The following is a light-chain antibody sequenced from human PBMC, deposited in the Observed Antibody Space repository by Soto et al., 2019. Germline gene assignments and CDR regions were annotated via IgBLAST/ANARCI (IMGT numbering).Light chain of an antibody. J-gene: IGKJ1*01. Sequence: EIVLTQSPSTLSAFPGDRVTLSCRASQAVNTRLAWYQHKPGQAPRLLIYLASNRAAGVPARFSGSGSGTDSITTISLVEDEDVAVYCHHQSQISLRTFGQGTKVDI. CDR3: HQSQISLRT. CDR1: QAVNTR. CDR2: LAS. V-gene: IGKV3D-11*03.